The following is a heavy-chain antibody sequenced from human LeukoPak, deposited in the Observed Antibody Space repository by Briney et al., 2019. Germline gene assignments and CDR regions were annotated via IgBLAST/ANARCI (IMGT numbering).Heavy chain of an antibody. CDR2: INPSGHWT. Sequence: GASVKVSCKAFGYTFTNYYMHWVRQAPGQGLEGMGLINPSGHWTSYAQKFQRRVTLTRDVSTSTDYLELSSLRSEDTAVYYCARDNSVRDTAWWFDPWGQGTLVTVSS. J-gene: IGHJ5*02. D-gene: IGHD2-21*02. V-gene: IGHV1-46*01. CDR1: GYTFTNYY. CDR3: ARDNSVRDTAWWFDP.